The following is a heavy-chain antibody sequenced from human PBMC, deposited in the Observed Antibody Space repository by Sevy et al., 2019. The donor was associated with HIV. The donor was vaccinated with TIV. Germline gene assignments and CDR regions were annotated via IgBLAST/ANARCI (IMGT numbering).Heavy chain of an antibody. CDR2: IYYSGTT. J-gene: IGHJ4*02. Sequence: SENLSLTCTVSGASMNIYYWSWIRQPPGKGLEWIGYIYYSGTTNYNPSLKSRLTISIDTSKNQFSLKLSSVTAADTAVYYCARVGFNWNDVDYWGQGTLVTVSS. V-gene: IGHV4-59*01. CDR3: ARVGFNWNDVDY. CDR1: GASMNIYY. D-gene: IGHD1-20*01.